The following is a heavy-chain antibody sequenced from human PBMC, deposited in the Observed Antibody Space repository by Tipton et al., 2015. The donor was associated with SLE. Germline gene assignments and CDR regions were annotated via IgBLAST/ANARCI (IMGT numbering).Heavy chain of an antibody. CDR1: GGSVSSNPHY. J-gene: IGHJ4*02. Sequence: TLSLTCTVSGGSVSSNPHYWSWIRQPPGKGLEWIGYIYYSGSTNYNPSLKSRVTISVDTSKNQFSLKLSSVTAADTAVYYCAREQWLQSAPFDYWGQGTLVTVSS. CDR3: AREQWLQSAPFDY. CDR2: IYYSGST. D-gene: IGHD5-24*01. V-gene: IGHV4-61*01.